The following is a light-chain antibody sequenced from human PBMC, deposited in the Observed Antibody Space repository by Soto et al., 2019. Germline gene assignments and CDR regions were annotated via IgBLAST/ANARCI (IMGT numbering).Light chain of an antibody. CDR1: QTVRDGY. J-gene: IGKJ2*01. Sequence: DIVLTQSPGTLSLSPGERATLSCRASQTVRDGYLAWYQQKPGQAPRLFIYGASARATGIPDRFSGSGSGTDFTLTISGLEPEECAVYYCQQYGVSMFTFGQGEKLEIK. CDR2: GAS. CDR3: QQYGVSMFT. V-gene: IGKV3-20*01.